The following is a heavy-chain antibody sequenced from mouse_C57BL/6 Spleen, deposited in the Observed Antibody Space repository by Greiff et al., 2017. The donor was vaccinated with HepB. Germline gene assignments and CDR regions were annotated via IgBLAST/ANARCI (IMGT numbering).Heavy chain of an antibody. CDR2: IDPNSGGT. CDR1: GYTFTSYW. D-gene: IGHD1-1*01. CDR3: ARSFITTVVGGPFDY. V-gene: IGHV1-72*01. J-gene: IGHJ2*01. Sequence: QVQLQQPGAELVKPGASVKLSCKASGYTFTSYWMHWVKQRPGRGLEWIGRIDPNSGGTKYNEKFKSKATLTVDKPSSTAYMQLSSLTSEDSAVYYCARSFITTVVGGPFDYWGQGTTLTVSS.